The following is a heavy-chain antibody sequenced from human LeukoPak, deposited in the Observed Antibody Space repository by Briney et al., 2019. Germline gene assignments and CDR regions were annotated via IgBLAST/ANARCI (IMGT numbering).Heavy chain of an antibody. Sequence: ASVKVSCKASGYTFTSYGISWVRQAPGQGLEWMGWISAYYGNTNYAQKLQGRVTMTTDTSTSTAYMELRSLRSDDTAVYYCARVSVGYCTNGVCSNWFDPWGQGTLVTVSS. J-gene: IGHJ5*02. V-gene: IGHV1-18*01. D-gene: IGHD2-8*01. CDR2: ISAYYGNT. CDR1: GYTFTSYG. CDR3: ARVSVGYCTNGVCSNWFDP.